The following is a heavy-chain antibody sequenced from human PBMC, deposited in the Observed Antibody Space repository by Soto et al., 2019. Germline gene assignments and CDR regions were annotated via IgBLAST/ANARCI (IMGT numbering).Heavy chain of an antibody. CDR3: ACGFTWDSSWYPNFDY. CDR2: IYWNDDK. D-gene: IGHD6-13*01. J-gene: IGHJ4*02. V-gene: IGHV2-5*01. Sequence: SGPTLVNPTQTLTLTCTFSGFSLSTSGVGVGWIRQPPGKALEWLALIYWNDDKRYSPSLKSRLTITKDTSKNQVVLTMTNMDPVDTATYYCACGFTWDSSWYPNFDYWGQGTLVTVSS. CDR1: GFSLSTSGVG.